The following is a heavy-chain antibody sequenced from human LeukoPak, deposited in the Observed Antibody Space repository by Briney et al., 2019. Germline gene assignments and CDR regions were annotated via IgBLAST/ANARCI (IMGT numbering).Heavy chain of an antibody. J-gene: IGHJ4*02. V-gene: IGHV1-46*01. CDR2: INPSDGST. CDR1: GYTFTSYY. CDR3: ARGARGVYSSSWGQYYFDY. D-gene: IGHD6-13*01. Sequence: GASVKVSCKASGYTFTSYYMHWVRQAPGQGLEWMGIINPSDGSTSYAQKFQGRVTMTRDTSTSTVYMELSSLRSEDTAVYYCARGARGVYSSSWGQYYFDYWGQGTLVTVSS.